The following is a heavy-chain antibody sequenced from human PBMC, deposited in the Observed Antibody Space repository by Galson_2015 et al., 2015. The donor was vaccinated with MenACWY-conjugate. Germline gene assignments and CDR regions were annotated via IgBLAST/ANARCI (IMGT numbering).Heavy chain of an antibody. CDR1: GYPFTAYF. J-gene: IGHJ4*02. Sequence: SVKVSCKASGYPFTAYFIHWVRQAPGQGLQWMGWIDPTSGGANYAQNFQVRVTMTRDTSISTAYMDLSSLRSDDTAVCYCTRDRHPPSAPFDYWGQGTLVTVSS. D-gene: IGHD2-2*01. V-gene: IGHV1-2*02. CDR3: TRDRHPPSAPFDY. CDR2: IDPTSGGA.